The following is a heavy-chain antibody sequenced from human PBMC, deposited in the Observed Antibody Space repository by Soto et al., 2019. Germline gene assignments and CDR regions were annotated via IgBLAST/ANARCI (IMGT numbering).Heavy chain of an antibody. D-gene: IGHD5-18*01. CDR3: ARLGYSYGFFDY. J-gene: IGHJ4*02. CDR1: GGSISSSSYY. V-gene: IGHV4-39*01. CDR2: IYYSGST. Sequence: SDTQSLTCPVSGGSISSSSYYWGWIRQPPGKGLEWIGSIYYSGSTYYNPSLKSRVTISVDTSKNQFSLKLSSVTAADTAVYYCARLGYSYGFFDYWGQGTLVTVSS.